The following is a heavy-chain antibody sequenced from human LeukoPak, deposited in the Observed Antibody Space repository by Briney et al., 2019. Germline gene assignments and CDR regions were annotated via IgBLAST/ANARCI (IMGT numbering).Heavy chain of an antibody. CDR3: AGQYCTGGSCYFSPFDY. Sequence: SETLSLTCTVSGGSIVSYFWSWIRQPAGQGLEWIGRIYANGSTDYTPSLKSRVTMSIDTSKPSKTQVSLRLTSLTAADTAVYYCAGQYCTGGSCYFSPFDYWGQGIVVTVSS. CDR2: IYANGST. CDR1: GGSIVSYF. V-gene: IGHV4-4*07. D-gene: IGHD2-15*01. J-gene: IGHJ4*02.